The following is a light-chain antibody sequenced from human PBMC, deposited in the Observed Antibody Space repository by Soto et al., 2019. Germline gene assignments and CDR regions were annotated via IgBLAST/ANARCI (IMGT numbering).Light chain of an antibody. J-gene: IGKJ3*01. CDR3: QPYDNLPRT. V-gene: IGKV1-33*01. CDR1: QDISKF. CDR2: AAS. Sequence: DIQMTQSPSSLSASVGDRVTITCQASQDISKFLNWYQQKPGKAPKLLIYAASNLETGVPSRFSGSGSGTDFTFTISSLQPEDFATYYCQPYDNLPRTFGPGTKVDIK.